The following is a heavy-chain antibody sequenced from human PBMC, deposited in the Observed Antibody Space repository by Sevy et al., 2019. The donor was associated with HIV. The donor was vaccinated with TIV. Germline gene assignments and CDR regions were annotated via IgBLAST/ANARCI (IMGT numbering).Heavy chain of an antibody. V-gene: IGHV2-5*02. Sequence: SGPTLVKPTQTLTLTCTLSGFSLTTAGVGVGWVRQPPGKALEWLALIYWDDDKRYSPSLRGRLTVTKDTSKNQVVLTMTNMDPGETATYYYAHERDASVVRVYGDFDHWGQGTLVTVSS. CDR2: IYWDDDK. CDR3: AHERDASVVRVYGDFDH. J-gene: IGHJ4*02. CDR1: GFSLTTAGVG. D-gene: IGHD2-8*01.